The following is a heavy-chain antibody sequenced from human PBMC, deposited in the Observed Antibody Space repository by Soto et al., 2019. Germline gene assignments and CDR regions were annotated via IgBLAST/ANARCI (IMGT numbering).Heavy chain of an antibody. J-gene: IGHJ4*02. Sequence: GGSLRLSCAASGFTFSSYEMNWVRQAPGKGLEWVSYISSSGSTIYYADSVKGRFTISRDNAKNSLYLQMNSLRAEDTAVYYCARGTLDYDFWSGYGDYWGQGTLLTVSS. CDR2: ISSSGSTI. V-gene: IGHV3-48*03. CDR1: GFTFSSYE. D-gene: IGHD3-3*01. CDR3: ARGTLDYDFWSGYGDY.